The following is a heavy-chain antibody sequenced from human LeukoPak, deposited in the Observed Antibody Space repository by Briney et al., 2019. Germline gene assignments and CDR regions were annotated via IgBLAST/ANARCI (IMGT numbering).Heavy chain of an antibody. Sequence: GGSLRLFCAASGFTFSSYAMSWVRQAPGKGLEWVSAISGSGGSTYYADSVKGRFTISRDNSKNTLYLQMYSLRAEDTAVYYCAKDYEEPIALDAFDIWGQGTMVTVSS. J-gene: IGHJ3*02. V-gene: IGHV3-23*01. CDR1: GFTFSSYA. CDR3: AKDYEEPIALDAFDI. D-gene: IGHD3-3*01. CDR2: ISGSGGST.